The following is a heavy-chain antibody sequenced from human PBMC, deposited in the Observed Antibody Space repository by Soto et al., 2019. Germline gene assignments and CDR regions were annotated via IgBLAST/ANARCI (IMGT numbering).Heavy chain of an antibody. Sequence: GGSLRLSCAASGFTFSSYGMNWVRQAPGNGLEWVTVISYDGSNKYYADSVKGRFTISRDNSKNTLYLQMNSLRADDTAVYYCAKGYGSGNYYYYYMDVWGKGTTVTVSS. V-gene: IGHV3-30*18. CDR1: GFTFSSYG. CDR3: AKGYGSGNYYYYYMDV. CDR2: ISYDGSNK. J-gene: IGHJ6*03. D-gene: IGHD3-10*01.